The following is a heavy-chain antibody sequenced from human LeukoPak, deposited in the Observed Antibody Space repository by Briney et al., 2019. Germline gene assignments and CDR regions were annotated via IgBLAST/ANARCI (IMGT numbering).Heavy chain of an antibody. J-gene: IGHJ4*02. CDR3: ARGPVGCVLFDY. D-gene: IGHD6-19*01. CDR2: INHSGST. Sequence: SETLSLTCTVSGGSISSSSYYWSWIRQPPGKGLEWIGEINHSGSTNYNPSLKSRVTISVDTSKNQFSLKLSSVTAADTAVYYCARGPVGCVLFDYWGQGTLVTVSS. V-gene: IGHV4-39*07. CDR1: GGSISSSSYY.